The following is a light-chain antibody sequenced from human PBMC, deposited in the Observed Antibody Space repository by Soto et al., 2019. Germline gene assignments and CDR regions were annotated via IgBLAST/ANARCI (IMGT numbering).Light chain of an antibody. J-gene: IGKJ1*01. CDR1: QTISRC. CDR2: KAS. V-gene: IGKV1-5*03. CDR3: QHHNSYSET. Sequence: DIQMTQSPSTLSGSVGDRVTITCRASQTISRCLVWYQQKPGKAPKLLIYKASTLKSGVPSRFSGSGSGTEFTLTISSLQPDDFATYYCQHHNSYSETFGQGTKVELK.